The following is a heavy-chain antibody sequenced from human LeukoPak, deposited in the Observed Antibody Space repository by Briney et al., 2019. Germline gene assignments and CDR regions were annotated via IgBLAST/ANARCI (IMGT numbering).Heavy chain of an antibody. D-gene: IGHD4-17*01. Sequence: SETLSLTCAVYGGSFSGYYWSWIRQPPGKGLEWIGEINHSGSTNYNPSLKSRVTISVDTSKNQFSLKLSSVTAADTAVYYCARHVMVTTLFDYWGQGTLVTVSS. CDR3: ARHVMVTTLFDY. V-gene: IGHV4-34*01. J-gene: IGHJ4*02. CDR1: GGSFSGYY. CDR2: INHSGST.